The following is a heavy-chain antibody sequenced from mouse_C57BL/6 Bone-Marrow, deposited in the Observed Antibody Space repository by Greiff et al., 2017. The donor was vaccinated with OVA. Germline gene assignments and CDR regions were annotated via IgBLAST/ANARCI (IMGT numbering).Heavy chain of an antibody. CDR2: IDPENGDT. CDR1: GFNIKDDY. J-gene: IGHJ2*01. CDR3: ARRVYDGFYYFDY. V-gene: IGHV14-4*01. D-gene: IGHD2-3*01. Sequence: EVKLQESGAELVRPGASVKLSCTASGFNIKDDYMHWVKQRPEQGLEWIGWIDPENGDTEYASKFQGKATITADTSSNTAYLQLSSLTSEDSAVYYCARRVYDGFYYFDYWGQGTTLTVSS.